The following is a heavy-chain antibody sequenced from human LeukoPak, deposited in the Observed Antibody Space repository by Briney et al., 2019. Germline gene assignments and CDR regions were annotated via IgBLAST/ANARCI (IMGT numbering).Heavy chain of an antibody. V-gene: IGHV3-30*03. CDR3: ARVGSIAAAGTPDY. CDR2: ISYDGSNK. Sequence: GGSLRLSCAASGFTFSSYGMHWVRQAPGKGLEWVAVISYDGSNKYYADSVKGRFTISRDNAENSLYLQVNSLRAEDTAVYYCARVGSIAAAGTPDYWGQGTLVTVSS. CDR1: GFTFSSYG. J-gene: IGHJ4*02. D-gene: IGHD6-13*01.